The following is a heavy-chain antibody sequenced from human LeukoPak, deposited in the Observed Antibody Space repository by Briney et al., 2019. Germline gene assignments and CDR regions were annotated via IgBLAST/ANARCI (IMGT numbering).Heavy chain of an antibody. D-gene: IGHD4-11*01. J-gene: IGHJ6*02. CDR2: MYSGGST. CDR1: GSTVSSYY. Sequence: GGSLRLSCAASGSTVSSYYMTWVRQAPGKGLEWVSVMYSGGSTYYADSVKGRVAISRDNSQNTVFLQMNSVRVEDTAVYYCARSYSNHLFGMDVWGQGTAVTVSS. V-gene: IGHV3-66*01. CDR3: ARSYSNHLFGMDV.